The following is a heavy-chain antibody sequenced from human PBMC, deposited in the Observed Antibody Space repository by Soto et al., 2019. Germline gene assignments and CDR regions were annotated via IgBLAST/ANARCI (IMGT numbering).Heavy chain of an antibody. Sequence: SVKVSCKASGGTFSGYAISWVRQAPGQGLEWMGGIIPIFGTANYAQKFQGRVTITADKSTSTAYMELSSLRSEDTAVYYCARDPRPYYYDSSRLYNWFDPWGQGTLVTVSA. CDR2: IIPIFGTA. D-gene: IGHD3-22*01. CDR1: GGTFSGYA. V-gene: IGHV1-69*06. CDR3: ARDPRPYYYDSSRLYNWFDP. J-gene: IGHJ5*02.